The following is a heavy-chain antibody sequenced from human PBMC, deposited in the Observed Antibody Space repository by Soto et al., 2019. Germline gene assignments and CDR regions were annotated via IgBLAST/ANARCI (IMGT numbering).Heavy chain of an antibody. CDR2: INHSGST. CDR1: GGSFSGYY. Sequence: QVQLQQWGAGLLKPSETLSLTCAVYGGSFSGYYWSWIRQPPGKGLEWIGEINHSGSTNYNPSLKSRVTISVDTSKNQFSLKLSSVTAADTAVYYCARERGRDYGGLNWFDPWGQGTLVTVSS. V-gene: IGHV4-34*01. CDR3: ARERGRDYGGLNWFDP. J-gene: IGHJ5*02. D-gene: IGHD4-17*01.